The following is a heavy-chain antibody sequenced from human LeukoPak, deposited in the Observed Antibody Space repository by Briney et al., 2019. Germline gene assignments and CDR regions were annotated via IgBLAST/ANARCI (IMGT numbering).Heavy chain of an antibody. V-gene: IGHV3-30-3*01. D-gene: IGHD3-22*01. CDR3: ARDTYYYDSSGYYYDY. CDR1: GFTFSSYA. J-gene: IGHJ4*02. CDR2: ISYDGSNK. Sequence: PGGSLRLSCAASGFTFSSYAMHWVRQAPGKGLEWVAVISYDGSNKYYADSVKGRFTISRDNSKNTLYLQMNSLRAEDTAVYYCARDTYYYDSSGYYYDYWGRGTLVTVSS.